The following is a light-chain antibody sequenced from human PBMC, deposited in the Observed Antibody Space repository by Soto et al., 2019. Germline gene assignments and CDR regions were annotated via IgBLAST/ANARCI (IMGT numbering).Light chain of an antibody. Sequence: EIVLTQSPATLSLSPGEGATVSCRASQSVSSHLAWYQQKRGQAPRLLIYDASSRASGIPARFSGGGSGTDFTLTISSLEPEDFAVYYCQQGGNWPLTLGQGTRLEIK. CDR3: QQGGNWPLT. CDR1: QSVSSH. V-gene: IGKV3-11*01. J-gene: IGKJ5*01. CDR2: DAS.